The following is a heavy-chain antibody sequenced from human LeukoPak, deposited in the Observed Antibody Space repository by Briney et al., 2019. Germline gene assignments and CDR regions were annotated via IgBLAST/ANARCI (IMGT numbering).Heavy chain of an antibody. CDR3: AKRAARPAYYFDF. CDR2: VTVSGGGT. D-gene: IGHD6-6*01. Sequence: GGSLRLSCTASGFTFSSYAMSWVRQAPGKGREWVSTVTVSGGGTYYGDSVKGRFTISRDNSKNTLYLQMNSLRAEDTAVYYCAKRAARPAYYFDFWGQGTLVTISS. V-gene: IGHV3-23*01. J-gene: IGHJ4*02. CDR1: GFTFSSYA.